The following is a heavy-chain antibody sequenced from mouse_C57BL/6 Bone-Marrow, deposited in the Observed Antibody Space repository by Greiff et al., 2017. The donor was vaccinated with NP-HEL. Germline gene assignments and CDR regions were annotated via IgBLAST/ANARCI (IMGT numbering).Heavy chain of an antibody. CDR2: INPNNGGT. V-gene: IGHV1-26*01. CDR3: AREGPITTVVAGFDY. CDR1: GYTFTDYY. Sequence: VQLQQSGPELVKPGASVKISCKASGYTFTDYYMNWVKQSHGKSLEWIGDINPNNGGTSYNQKFTGKATLTVDKSSSTAYMELRSLTSEDSAGYYCAREGPITTVVAGFDYWGQGTTLTVSS. J-gene: IGHJ2*01. D-gene: IGHD1-1*01.